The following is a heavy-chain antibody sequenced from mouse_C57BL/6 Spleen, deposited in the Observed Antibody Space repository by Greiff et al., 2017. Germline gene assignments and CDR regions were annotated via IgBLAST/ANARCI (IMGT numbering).Heavy chain of an antibody. CDR3: ANSIVTTYYAMDY. V-gene: IGHV2-4*01. D-gene: IGHD2-5*01. CDR1: GFSLTSYG. Sequence: VMLVESGPGLVQPSQSLSITCTVSGFSLTSYGVHWVRQPPGKGLEWLGVIWSGGSTDYNAAFISRLSISKDNSKSQVFFKMNSLQADDTAIYYCANSIVTTYYAMDYWGQGTSVTVSS. CDR2: IWSGGST. J-gene: IGHJ4*01.